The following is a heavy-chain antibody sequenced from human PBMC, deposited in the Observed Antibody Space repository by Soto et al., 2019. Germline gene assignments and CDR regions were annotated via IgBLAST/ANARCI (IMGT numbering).Heavy chain of an antibody. CDR3: ATLGSDTGTLYYFGY. J-gene: IGHJ4*02. V-gene: IGHV3-30*04. Sequence: QVQLVESGGGVVEPGRSLRLSCAASGFTFSAYAMHWVRQAPGKGLEWVAVISFDGRKTSYADSMKGRFTISRDNSKDTLYLPMNCLRAEDTAVYLCATLGSDTGTLYYFGYWGLATMVTVSS. D-gene: IGHD4-17*01. CDR2: ISFDGRKT. CDR1: GFTFSAYA.